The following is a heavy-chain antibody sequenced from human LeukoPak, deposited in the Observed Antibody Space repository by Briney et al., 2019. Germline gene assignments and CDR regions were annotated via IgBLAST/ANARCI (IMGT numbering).Heavy chain of an antibody. J-gene: IGHJ6*02. CDR2: FDPEDGET. CDR1: GYTLTELS. V-gene: IGHV1-24*01. CDR3: ATRRPYSSGWYEKVTYYYYGMDV. Sequence: ASVKVSCKVSGYTLTELSMHWVRQAPGKGLEWMGGFDPEDGETIYAQKFQGRVTMTEDTSTDTAYMELSSLRSEDTAMYYCATRRPYSSGWYEKVTYYYYGMDVWGQGTTVTVSS. D-gene: IGHD6-19*01.